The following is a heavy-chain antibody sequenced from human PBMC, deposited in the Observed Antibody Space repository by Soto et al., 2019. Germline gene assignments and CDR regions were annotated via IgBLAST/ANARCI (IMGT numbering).Heavy chain of an antibody. Sequence: QLQLQESGPGLVKPSETLSLTCTVSGGSISSSSYYWGWIRQPPGKGLEWIGSIYYNGDTYYNPSLKSRVTISVDTSKNQFSLKLRSVTAADTAVYYCARLVGSGSYFDYWGQGALVTVSS. J-gene: IGHJ4*02. D-gene: IGHD3-10*01. CDR3: ARLVGSGSYFDY. CDR1: GGSISSSSYY. CDR2: IYYNGDT. V-gene: IGHV4-39*01.